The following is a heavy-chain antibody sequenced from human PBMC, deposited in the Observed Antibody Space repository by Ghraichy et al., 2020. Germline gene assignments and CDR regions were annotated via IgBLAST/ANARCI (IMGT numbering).Heavy chain of an antibody. Sequence: LSLTCAASGFTFSNEWMAWVRQAPGKGLEWVAKIRYDGSDRYYIDSVKGRFTVSRDNAENSLYLQMNSLRAEDTAMYYCAKDYMWSFDHWGQGALVIVSS. CDR2: IRYDGSDR. CDR1: GFTFSNEW. CDR3: AKDYMWSFDH. D-gene: IGHD2-21*01. V-gene: IGHV3-7*03. J-gene: IGHJ4*02.